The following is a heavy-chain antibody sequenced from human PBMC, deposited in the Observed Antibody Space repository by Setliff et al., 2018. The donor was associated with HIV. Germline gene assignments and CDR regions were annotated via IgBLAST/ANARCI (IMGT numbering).Heavy chain of an antibody. J-gene: IGHJ4*02. D-gene: IGHD3-22*01. CDR3: ARDGRDGSGYRTFDY. CDR1: GGSISSGDYY. CDR2: INHSGST. V-gene: IGHV4-30-4*08. Sequence: PSETLSLTCTVSGGSISSGDYYWSWIRQPPGKGLEWIGEINHSGSTNYNPSLKSRVTISVDTSKNQFSLKLISVTAADTALYYCARDGRDGSGYRTFDYWGRGTLVTVSS.